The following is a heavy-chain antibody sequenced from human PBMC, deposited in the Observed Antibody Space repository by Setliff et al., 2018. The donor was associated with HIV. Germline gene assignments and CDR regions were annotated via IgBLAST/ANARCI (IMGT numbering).Heavy chain of an antibody. CDR2: ISSSSSTI. V-gene: IGHV3-48*01. CDR3: AREPEYSSPGGGMDV. D-gene: IGHD6-6*01. CDR1: GFTFSSYS. J-gene: IGHJ6*02. Sequence: GGSLRLSCAASGFTFSSYSMNWVRQAPGKGLEWVSYISSSSSTIYYADSVKGRFTISRDNAKNSLYLQMNSLRAEDTAVYYCAREPEYSSPGGGMDVWGQGTTVTVSS.